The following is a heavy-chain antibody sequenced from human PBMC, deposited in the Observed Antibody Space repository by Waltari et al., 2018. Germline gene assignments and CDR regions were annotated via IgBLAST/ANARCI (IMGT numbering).Heavy chain of an antibody. Sequence: EVQLVESGGDLVQPGGSLRLSCAASGFAFSCSWRTWVRQTPGKGLEWVGNIQQNGSEKWYADSVKGRFTISRDNAMNLVYLQMNSLRVEDTAVYYCARDLVATPPWGQGTLVTVSS. D-gene: IGHD2-21*02. CDR1: GFAFSCSW. V-gene: IGHV3-7*01. CDR3: ARDLVATPP. J-gene: IGHJ5*02. CDR2: IQQNGSEK.